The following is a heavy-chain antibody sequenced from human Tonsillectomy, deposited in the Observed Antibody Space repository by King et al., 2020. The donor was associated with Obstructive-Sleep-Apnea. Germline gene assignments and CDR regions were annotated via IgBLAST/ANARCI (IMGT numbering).Heavy chain of an antibody. CDR3: AARITIFGVVIPVGKADLDV. V-gene: IGHV3-7*03. J-gene: IGHJ6*02. CDR1: GFTFSSYW. D-gene: IGHD3-3*01. Sequence: QLVQSGEGLVQPGGSLRLSCAASGFTFSSYWMSWVRQAPGKGLEWVANIKQDGSEKYYVDSVKGRFTISRDNAKNSLYLQMNSLRAEDTAVYYCAARITIFGVVIPVGKADLDVWGQGTTVTVSS. CDR2: IKQDGSEK.